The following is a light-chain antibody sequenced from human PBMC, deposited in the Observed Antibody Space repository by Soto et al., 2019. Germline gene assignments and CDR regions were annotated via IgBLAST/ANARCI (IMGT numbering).Light chain of an antibody. CDR2: DVS. J-gene: IGLJ1*01. CDR1: SSDIGGYNF. CDR3: NSYRTVSTYV. Sequence: QSALTQPASVSGSPGQSITISCTGTSSDIGGYNFVSWYQHHPGQAPKLLIHDVSNRPSGVSSRFSGSKSGNTASLTISGLQAEEEADYYCNSYRTVSTYVFGTGTKLTVL. V-gene: IGLV2-14*03.